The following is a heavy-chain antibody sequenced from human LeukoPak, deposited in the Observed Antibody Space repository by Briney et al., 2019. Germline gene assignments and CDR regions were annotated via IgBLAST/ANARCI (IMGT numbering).Heavy chain of an antibody. CDR3: ARVAKSYYDILTGCCWFDP. V-gene: IGHV3-21*01. J-gene: IGHJ5*02. D-gene: IGHD3-9*01. CDR1: GFTFSNYW. CDR2: ISSSSSYI. Sequence: KSGGSLRLSCAASGFTFSNYWMSWVRQAPGKGLEWVSSISSSSSYIYYADSVKDRFTISRDNAKNSLYLQMNSLRAEDTAVYYCARVAKSYYDILTGCCWFDPWGQGTLVTVSS.